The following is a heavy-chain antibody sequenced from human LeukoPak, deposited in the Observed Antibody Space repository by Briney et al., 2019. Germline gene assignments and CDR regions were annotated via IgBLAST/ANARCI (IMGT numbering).Heavy chain of an antibody. J-gene: IGHJ4*02. V-gene: IGHV4-59*08. D-gene: IGHD3-22*01. CDR2: IYYSGST. Sequence: RPSETLSLTCTVSGGSLSDYYWTWVRQPPGKGLEWIGYIYYSGSTNYNPSLKSRVTISGDTSKNQFSLRLSSVTAADTAVYYCARASYSYDINGWVPFDYWGQGTLVTVSS. CDR3: ARASYSYDINGWVPFDY. CDR1: GGSLSDYY.